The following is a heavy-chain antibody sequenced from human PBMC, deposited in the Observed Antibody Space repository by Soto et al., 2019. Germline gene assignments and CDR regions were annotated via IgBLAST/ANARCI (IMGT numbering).Heavy chain of an antibody. V-gene: IGHV4-39*01. D-gene: IGHD1-20*01. J-gene: IGHJ6*02. CDR3: ARRSKITALRGMDV. CDR2: IYYSGNT. CDR1: GGSISSSSYY. Sequence: SETLSLTCTVSGGSISSSSYYWGWIRQPPGKGLEWIGTIYYSGNTYYNPSIKSRFTISVDTSKNRFSLKLNTVTAADTAVYYCARRSKITALRGMDVWGQGTTVTVSS.